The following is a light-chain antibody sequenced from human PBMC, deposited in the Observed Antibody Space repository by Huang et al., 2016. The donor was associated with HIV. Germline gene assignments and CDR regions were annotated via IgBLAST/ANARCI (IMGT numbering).Light chain of an antibody. CDR3: QQYNNWPSYT. V-gene: IGKV3-15*01. Sequence: EIVMTQSPATLSLSPGEGATLSCRASQSVSSNLAWYQQKPGPDHRLLIYCASTRAPDIPARFSGSGSGTEFTLTINSLQSEDFAVYYCQQYNNWPSYTFGQGTKLEIK. CDR1: QSVSSN. CDR2: CAS. J-gene: IGKJ2*01.